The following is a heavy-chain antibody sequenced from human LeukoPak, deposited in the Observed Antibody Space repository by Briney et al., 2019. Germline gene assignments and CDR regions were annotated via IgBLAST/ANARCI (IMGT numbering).Heavy chain of an antibody. CDR2: IIPILGIA. CDR3: ARQYSSGWSYNWFDP. J-gene: IGHJ5*02. D-gene: IGHD6-19*01. CDR1: GGTFSSYA. V-gene: IGHV1-69*04. Sequence: ASVKVSCKASGGTFSSYAISWVRQAPGQGLEWMGRIIPILGIANYAQKFQGRVTITADKSTSTAYMELSSLRSEDTAVYYCARQYSSGWSYNWFDPWGQGTLVTVSS.